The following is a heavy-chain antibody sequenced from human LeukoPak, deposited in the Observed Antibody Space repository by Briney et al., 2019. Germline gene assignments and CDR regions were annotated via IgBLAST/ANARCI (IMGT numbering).Heavy chain of an antibody. CDR1: GFTFSSYG. J-gene: IGHJ4*02. CDR3: ARDQHAKWEPPGPLDY. Sequence: GGSLRLSCAASGFTFSSYGMHWVRQAPGKGLEWVAVIWYDGSNKYYADSVKGRFTISRDNSKNTLYLQMNSLRAGDTAVYYCARDQHAKWEPPGPLDYWGQGTLVTVSP. D-gene: IGHD1-26*01. V-gene: IGHV3-33*01. CDR2: IWYDGSNK.